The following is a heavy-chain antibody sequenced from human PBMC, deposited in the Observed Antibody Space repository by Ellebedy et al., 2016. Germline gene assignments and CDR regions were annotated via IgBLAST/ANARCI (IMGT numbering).Heavy chain of an antibody. Sequence: GESLKISXAASGFAFSSHWMGWVRQAPGKGLEWVAKIKQDGSEKNYVDSVKGRFTISRGNAKNSLYLQMNSLRAEDTAIYYCARVAYTWNGLDSWGQGALVTVSS. CDR2: IKQDGSEK. V-gene: IGHV3-7*03. CDR3: ARVAYTWNGLDS. J-gene: IGHJ4*02. CDR1: GFAFSSHW. D-gene: IGHD1-1*01.